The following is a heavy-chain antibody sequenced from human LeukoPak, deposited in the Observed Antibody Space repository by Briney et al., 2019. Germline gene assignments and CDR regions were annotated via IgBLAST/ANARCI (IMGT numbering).Heavy chain of an antibody. CDR1: SGSFSGYY. Sequence: SETLSLTCAVSSGSFSGYYWSWIRQPPGKGLEWIGEINHSGSTNYNPSLKSRVTISVDTSKNQFTLKLSSVTAAETAVYYCARGKRGPRYYYYYGMDVWGQGTTVTVSS. J-gene: IGHJ6*02. CDR2: INHSGST. V-gene: IGHV4-34*01. CDR3: ARGKRGPRYYYYYGMDV.